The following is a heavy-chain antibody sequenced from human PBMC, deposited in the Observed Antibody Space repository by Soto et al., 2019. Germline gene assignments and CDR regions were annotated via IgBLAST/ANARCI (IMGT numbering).Heavy chain of an antibody. CDR3: AHAVDFDLLSFDR. J-gene: IGHJ4*02. Sequence: QITLKESGPPLVRPAQTLTLTCAFSGFSLTTTRMGVAWIRQPPGKALEWLALIYWDDDKRYSPSLKNRLTVSKDTSTNRVVLTITNISPDDTGTYFCAHAVDFDLLSFDRWGPGTLVTVPS. CDR1: GFSLTTTRMG. CDR2: IYWDDDK. V-gene: IGHV2-5*02. D-gene: IGHD2-15*01.